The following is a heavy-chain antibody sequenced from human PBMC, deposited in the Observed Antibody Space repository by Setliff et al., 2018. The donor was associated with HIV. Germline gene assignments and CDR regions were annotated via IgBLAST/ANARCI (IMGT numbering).Heavy chain of an antibody. CDR1: GGIFSSYA. D-gene: IGHD1-26*01. J-gene: IGHJ4*02. CDR3: ASGSHGEGATDY. CDR2: IIPIFGTA. V-gene: IGHV1-69*13. Sequence: SVKVSCKASGGIFSSYALSWVRQAPGQGLEWMGGIIPIFGTANYAQKFQSRVTITADASTNTAYMELSSLRSEDTAVYYCASGSHGEGATDYWGLGTLVTVSS.